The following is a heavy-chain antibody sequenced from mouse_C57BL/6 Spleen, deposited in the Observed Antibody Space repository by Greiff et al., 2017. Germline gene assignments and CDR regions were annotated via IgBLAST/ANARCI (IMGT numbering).Heavy chain of an antibody. D-gene: IGHD4-1*01. Sequence: QVQLQQSGAELVRPGASVTLSCKASGYTFTDYEMHWVKQTPVHGLEWIGAIDPETGGTAYNQKFKGKAILTADKSSSTAYMELRSLTSEDSAVYYCTRERNWEFAYWGQGTLVTVSA. J-gene: IGHJ3*01. CDR3: TRERNWEFAY. CDR2: IDPETGGT. V-gene: IGHV1-15*01. CDR1: GYTFTDYE.